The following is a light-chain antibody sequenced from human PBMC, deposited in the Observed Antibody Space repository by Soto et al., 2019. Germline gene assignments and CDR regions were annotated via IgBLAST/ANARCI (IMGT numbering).Light chain of an antibody. CDR3: QYHSNPYT. Sequence: EIELTQSPATLSSSVGERATLSCSASQSVSSYLAWYQQKPGQAPRLLIYNASNRATGIPTRISGSGSGTDSTITISLLADEYFADYYSQYHSNPYTVGGGTKLEIK. CDR1: QSVSSY. CDR2: NAS. V-gene: IGKV3-11*01. J-gene: IGKJ2*01.